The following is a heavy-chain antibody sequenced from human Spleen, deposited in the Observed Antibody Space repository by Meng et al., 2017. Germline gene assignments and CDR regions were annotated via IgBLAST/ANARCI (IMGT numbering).Heavy chain of an antibody. V-gene: IGHV3-23*01. D-gene: IGHD3-22*01. Sequence: GESLKISCAASGFTYSYYAMSWVRQAPGKGLEWVSAISNSADNTYYTDSVKGRFTISRDNYKNTLYLQMNSLRGEDTAIYYCAKAAKTYYYDRWSGFDIWGQGTMVTVSS. CDR3: AKAAKTYYYDRWSGFDI. CDR1: GFTYSYYA. CDR2: ISNSADNT. J-gene: IGHJ3*02.